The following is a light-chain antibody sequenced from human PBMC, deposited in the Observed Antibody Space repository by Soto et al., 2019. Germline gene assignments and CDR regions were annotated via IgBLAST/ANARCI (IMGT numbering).Light chain of an antibody. J-gene: IGLJ3*02. V-gene: IGLV4-60*02. CDR1: SGHSSYI. CDR2: LEGSGSY. Sequence: QLVLTQSSSASASLGSSVKLTCTLSSGHSSYIIAWHQQQPGKAPRYLMKLEGSGSYNKGSGVPDRFSGSGSGADRYLTISNLQFEDESDYYCETWDFNPRVFGGGTKLTVL. CDR3: ETWDFNPRV.